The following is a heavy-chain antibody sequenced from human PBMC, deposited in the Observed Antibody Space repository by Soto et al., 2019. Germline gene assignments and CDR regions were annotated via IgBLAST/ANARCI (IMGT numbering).Heavy chain of an antibody. J-gene: IGHJ2*01. D-gene: IGHD4-17*01. V-gene: IGHV4-39*01. Sequence: QLQLQESGPGLVKPSETLSLTCTVSGGSISTSTYYWGWIRQPPGKGLEWIGSIYYSGSTSYNPSLKVRVPIPGDTSKNRFSLKRSCGPAAAPAVYSCASHDYGAFWYFDLGGRAPLFTVSS. CDR1: GGSISTSTYY. CDR3: ASHDYGAFWYFDL. CDR2: IYYSGST.